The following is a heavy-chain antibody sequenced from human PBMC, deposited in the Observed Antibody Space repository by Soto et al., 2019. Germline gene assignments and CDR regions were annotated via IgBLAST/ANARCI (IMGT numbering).Heavy chain of an antibody. Sequence: EEQLLESGGGLAQPGGSLRLSCAASGFMFSTYDMSWVRQAPGKGLEWVSGISDSGGTTYYADSVKGRFTISRDNSRNTVYLQMNSLRAEDTAVYYCAKPYGDRLAYYYCLVVWGQGTTVTVSS. CDR2: ISDSGGTT. J-gene: IGHJ6*02. CDR1: GFMFSTYD. D-gene: IGHD4-17*01. CDR3: AKPYGDRLAYYYCLVV. V-gene: IGHV3-23*01.